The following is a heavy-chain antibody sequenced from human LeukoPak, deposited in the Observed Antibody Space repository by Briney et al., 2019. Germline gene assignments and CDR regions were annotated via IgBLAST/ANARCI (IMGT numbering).Heavy chain of an antibody. CDR2: IYSCGST. D-gene: IGHD3-22*01. Sequence: PGGSLRLSCAASGSTVSSNYMSWVRQAPGKGLEWVSVIYSCGSTYYADSVKGRFTISRDNSKNTLYLQMNSLRAEDTAVYYCARHVVAVGFDYWGQGTLVTVSS. CDR1: GSTVSSNY. CDR3: ARHVVAVGFDY. V-gene: IGHV3-66*03. J-gene: IGHJ4*02.